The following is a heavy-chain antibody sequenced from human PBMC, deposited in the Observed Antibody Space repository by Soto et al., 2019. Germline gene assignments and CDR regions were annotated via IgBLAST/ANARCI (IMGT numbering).Heavy chain of an antibody. D-gene: IGHD6-19*01. CDR1: GFNVKKFA. J-gene: IGHJ1*01. CDR3: AKDDGEQWLIPHLDN. Sequence: PXESLSLSCEASGFNVKKFAMGWVRQAPGEGLEWVSGISCCGGSTFYADSVKGRFSLARDDSKNTLSLQLNSLRVEDTAHYYCAKDDGEQWLIPHLDNWGQGTQVTVSS. CDR2: ISCCGGST. V-gene: IGHV3-23*01.